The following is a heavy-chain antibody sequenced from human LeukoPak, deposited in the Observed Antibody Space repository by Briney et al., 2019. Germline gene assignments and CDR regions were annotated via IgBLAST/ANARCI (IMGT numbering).Heavy chain of an antibody. Sequence: GGSLRLSCAVSGFNLNGYAVHWVLQAPGKGLEWVAVIRHDEANSFYADSVQGRFTISRYTSKKLLYLQMNSLRVEDTAVYYCAKEYTPSSPLGELDSWGQRTLVTVSS. V-gene: IGHV3-30*02. CDR1: GFNLNGYA. D-gene: IGHD6-6*01. CDR3: AKEYTPSSPLGELDS. J-gene: IGHJ4*02. CDR2: IRHDEANS.